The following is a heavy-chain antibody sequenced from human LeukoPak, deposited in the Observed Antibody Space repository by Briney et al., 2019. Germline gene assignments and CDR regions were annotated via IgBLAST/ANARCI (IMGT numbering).Heavy chain of an antibody. J-gene: IGHJ5*02. D-gene: IGHD2-15*01. Sequence: SETLSLTCTVSGGSISSYYWSWIRQPAGKGLEWIGRIYTSGSTNYNPSLKSRVTMSVDTSKNQFSLKLSSVTAADTAVYYCARQGPPYCSGGSCYSVWFDPWGQGTLVTVSS. CDR1: GGSISSYY. CDR3: ARQGPPYCSGGSCYSVWFDP. CDR2: IYTSGST. V-gene: IGHV4-4*07.